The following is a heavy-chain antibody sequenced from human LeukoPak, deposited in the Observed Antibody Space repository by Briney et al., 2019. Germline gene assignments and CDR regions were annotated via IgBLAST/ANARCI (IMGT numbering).Heavy chain of an antibody. Sequence: GGSLRLSCAASGFTFDDYTMHWVRQAPGKGLEWVSLISWDGGSTYYADSVKGRFTISRDNAKNSLYLQMNSLRAEDTALYYCAKGPYDILTGYFDYWGQGTLVTVSS. J-gene: IGHJ4*02. D-gene: IGHD3-9*01. V-gene: IGHV3-43*01. CDR2: ISWDGGST. CDR3: AKGPYDILTGYFDY. CDR1: GFTFDDYT.